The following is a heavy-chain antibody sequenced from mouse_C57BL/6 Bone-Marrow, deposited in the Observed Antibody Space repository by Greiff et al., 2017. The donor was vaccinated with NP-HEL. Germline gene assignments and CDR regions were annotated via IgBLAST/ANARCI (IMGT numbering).Heavy chain of an antibody. D-gene: IGHD2-3*01. Sequence: QVQLQQSDAELVKPGASVKISCKVSGYTFTDHTIHWMKQRPEQGLEWIGYIYPRDGSNKYNEKFKGKATWTEDKSSSSAYMQLNSLTSEDSAVYFCARSWDGYYHDYWGQGTTLTVSS. V-gene: IGHV1-78*01. CDR3: ARSWDGYYHDY. CDR1: GYTFTDHT. J-gene: IGHJ2*01. CDR2: IYPRDGSN.